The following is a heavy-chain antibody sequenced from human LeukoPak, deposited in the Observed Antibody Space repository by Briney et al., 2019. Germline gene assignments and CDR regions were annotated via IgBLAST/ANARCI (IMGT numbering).Heavy chain of an antibody. Sequence: APVKVSCKASGYTFTGYYMHWVRQAPGQGLEWMGRINPNSGGTNYAQKFQGRVTMTRDTSISTAYMELSRLRSDDTAVYYCARVRRFGELLYFDYWGQGTLVTVSS. CDR3: ARVRRFGELLYFDY. J-gene: IGHJ4*02. V-gene: IGHV1-2*06. CDR1: GYTFTGYY. CDR2: INPNSGGT. D-gene: IGHD3-10*01.